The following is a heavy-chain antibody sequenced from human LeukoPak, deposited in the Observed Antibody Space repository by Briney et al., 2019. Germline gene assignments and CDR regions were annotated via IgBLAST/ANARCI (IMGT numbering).Heavy chain of an antibody. Sequence: SETLSLTCTVSGYSISSGYYWSWIRQPPGKGLEWIGEINHSGSTNYNPSLKSRVTISVDTSKNQFSLKLSSVTAADTAVYYCARGGVSPLDYWGQGTLVTVSS. D-gene: IGHD6-13*01. J-gene: IGHJ4*02. V-gene: IGHV4-38-2*02. CDR3: ARGGVSPLDY. CDR2: INHSGST. CDR1: GYSISSGYY.